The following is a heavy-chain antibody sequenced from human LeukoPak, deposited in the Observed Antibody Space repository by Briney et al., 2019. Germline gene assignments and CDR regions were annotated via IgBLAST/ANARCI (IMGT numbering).Heavy chain of an antibody. Sequence: PGGSLRLSCEVSAGFTFSAYSMNWVRQAPGQGLEWVSYISSVSSNIYYADSVKGRFTFSRDPAKKNSMNLQMNSLRAEDTAVYYCALQVSSSWAFDYWGQGTLVTVSS. J-gene: IGHJ4*02. V-gene: IGHV3-48*04. CDR1: AGFTFSAYS. CDR2: ISSVSSNI. D-gene: IGHD6-13*01. CDR3: ALQVSSSWAFDY.